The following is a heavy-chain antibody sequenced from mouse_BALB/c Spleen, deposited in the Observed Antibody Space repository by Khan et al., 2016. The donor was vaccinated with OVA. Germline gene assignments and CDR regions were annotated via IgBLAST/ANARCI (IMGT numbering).Heavy chain of an antibody. D-gene: IGHD1-1*01. CDR3: ARGNYCGSSSWFGY. Sequence: QVQLQQSGAELMKPGASVKISCKATGYTFSSYWIEWVKQRPGHGLEWIGEILPGSGRNNYNEKFKGKATFTADKSSNTAYMQLSSLTFEDSAVYYGARGNYCGSSSWFGYWGQGTLVTVSA. V-gene: IGHV1-9*01. CDR2: ILPGSGRN. CDR1: GYTFSSYW. J-gene: IGHJ3*01.